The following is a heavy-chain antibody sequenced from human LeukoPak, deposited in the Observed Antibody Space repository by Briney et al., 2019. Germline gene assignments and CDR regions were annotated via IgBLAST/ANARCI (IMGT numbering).Heavy chain of an antibody. J-gene: IGHJ1*01. V-gene: IGHV4-4*02. CDR3: AGVRLGNTGLSEYFEH. D-gene: IGHD3-16*01. Sequence: GSLRLSCAASGFTFSSYWMSWVRQPPGKGLEWVGEISQSARTNYNPSLKSRVPMSIDKSRNQLSLRMTSVTAADTAVYYCAGVRLGNTGLSEYFEHWGQGTLVTVS. CDR2: ISQSART. CDR1: GFTFSSYW.